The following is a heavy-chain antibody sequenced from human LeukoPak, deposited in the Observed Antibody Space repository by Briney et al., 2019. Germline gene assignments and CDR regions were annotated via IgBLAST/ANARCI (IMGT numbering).Heavy chain of an antibody. CDR2: INHSGRT. CDR1: GGSFRGYY. J-gene: IGHJ4*02. Sequence: PSETLSLTCAVYGGSFRGYYWIGIRQPPGKGLEWIGEINHSGRTNYNPSLKSRVTISVDTSKNQFALKLSSVTAADTAVYYCARDSSGYHYYLDYWGQGTLVTVSS. CDR3: ARDSSGYHYYLDY. D-gene: IGHD3-22*01. V-gene: IGHV4-34*01.